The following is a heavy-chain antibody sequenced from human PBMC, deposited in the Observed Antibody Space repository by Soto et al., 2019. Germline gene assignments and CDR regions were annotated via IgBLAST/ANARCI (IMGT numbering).Heavy chain of an antibody. CDR1: GVSINSYY. Sequence: QVQLQESGPGLVKPSETLSLICAGSGVSINSYYWSWIRQPPGKALEWIGYIYYSGTTNYNPSLKSRVTISVDTSKNQFSLRLSSETAADTAVYYCARAGGRYAITAYDVWGPGTLVTVSS. CDR3: ARAGGRYAITAYDV. CDR2: IYYSGTT. J-gene: IGHJ3*01. V-gene: IGHV4-59*01. D-gene: IGHD1-26*01.